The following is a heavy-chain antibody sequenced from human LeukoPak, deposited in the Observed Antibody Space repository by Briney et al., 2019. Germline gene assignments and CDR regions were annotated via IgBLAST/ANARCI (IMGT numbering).Heavy chain of an antibody. Sequence: GGSLRLSCAASGFTSGHYAMTWVRQAPGKGLEWVASISGSGDRTYYADSVMGRFTVSRDNSKNTLSLQMDSLRAEDTAVYYCARGKRVGVGSPLDYLGQGTLVTVSS. CDR3: ARGKRVGVGSPLDY. V-gene: IGHV3-23*01. D-gene: IGHD1-26*01. J-gene: IGHJ4*02. CDR2: ISGSGDRT. CDR1: GFTSGHYA.